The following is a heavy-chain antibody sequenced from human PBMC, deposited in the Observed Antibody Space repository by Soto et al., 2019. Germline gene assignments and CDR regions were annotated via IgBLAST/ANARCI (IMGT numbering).Heavy chain of an antibody. CDR2: ISYDGSNK. CDR1: GFTFSSYG. J-gene: IGHJ3*02. Sequence: GSIVLSCAASGFTFSSYGMHWVRQAPGKGLEWVAVISYDGSNKYYADSVKGRFTISRDNSKNTLYLQMNSLRAEDTAVYYCANDAFVVVTEDAFDIWGQGTMVTVSS. D-gene: IGHD2-21*02. V-gene: IGHV3-30*18. CDR3: ANDAFVVVTEDAFDI.